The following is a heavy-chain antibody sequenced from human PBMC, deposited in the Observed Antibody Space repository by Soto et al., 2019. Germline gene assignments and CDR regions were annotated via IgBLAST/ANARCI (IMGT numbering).Heavy chain of an antibody. J-gene: IGHJ5*02. D-gene: IGHD6-6*01. CDR1: GGTFSSYA. V-gene: IGHV1-69*01. CDR2: IIPIFGTA. Sequence: QVQLVQSGAEVKKPGSSVKVSCKASGGTFSSYAISWVRQAPGQGLEWMGGIIPIFGTANYAQKFQGRVTITADESTSTAYMELSRLRSEDTAVYYCARDGDPVAQLVPYNWFDPWGQGTLVTVSS. CDR3: ARDGDPVAQLVPYNWFDP.